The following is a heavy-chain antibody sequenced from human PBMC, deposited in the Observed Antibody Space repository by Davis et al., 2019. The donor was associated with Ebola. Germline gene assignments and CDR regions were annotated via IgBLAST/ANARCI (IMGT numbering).Heavy chain of an antibody. Sequence: DSVKGRFTISRDNSKNTLNLQMNSLRAEDTAVYYCARTPKLGYYFDYWGQGTLVTVSS. J-gene: IGHJ4*02. CDR3: ARTPKLGYYFDY. V-gene: IGHV3-30*07. D-gene: IGHD7-27*01.